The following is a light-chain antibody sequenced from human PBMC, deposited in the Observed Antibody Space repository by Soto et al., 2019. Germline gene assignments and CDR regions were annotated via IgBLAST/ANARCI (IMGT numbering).Light chain of an antibody. Sequence: VLTHSPDTLSLSPGERATLSCRASERISSNFLAWYQQRPGQAPRLLIYGASTRASGIPDRFSGSGSGTDFALTISRLEPEDFAVFYCQQYGTSPFTFGPGTTVEIK. V-gene: IGKV3-20*01. CDR3: QQYGTSPFT. CDR1: ERISSNF. CDR2: GAS. J-gene: IGKJ3*01.